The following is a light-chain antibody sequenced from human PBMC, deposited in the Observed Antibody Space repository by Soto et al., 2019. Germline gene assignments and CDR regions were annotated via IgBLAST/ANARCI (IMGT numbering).Light chain of an antibody. CDR3: QQYSNRYT. Sequence: EIVMTQSPATLSVSPGERATLSCRASQSVSSSLAWYQHKPGQAPRLLIYGASIRATGIPGRFSGSGSGRELTLTISSVQSEDVAAYYCQQYSNRYTFGQGTKLEIK. V-gene: IGKV3D-15*01. CDR2: GAS. CDR1: QSVSSS. J-gene: IGKJ2*01.